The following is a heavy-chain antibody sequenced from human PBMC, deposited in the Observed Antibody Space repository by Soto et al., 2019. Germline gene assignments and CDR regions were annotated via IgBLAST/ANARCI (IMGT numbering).Heavy chain of an antibody. J-gene: IGHJ5*02. Sequence: SETLSLTCAVYGGSFSGYYWSWIRQPPGKGLEWIGEINHSGSTNYNPSLKSRVTISVDTSKNQFSLKLSSATAADTAVYYCARVAAYYDFWSGYYSANWFDPWGQGTLVTVSS. CDR1: GGSFSGYY. D-gene: IGHD3-3*01. CDR3: ARVAAYYDFWSGYYSANWFDP. CDR2: INHSGST. V-gene: IGHV4-34*01.